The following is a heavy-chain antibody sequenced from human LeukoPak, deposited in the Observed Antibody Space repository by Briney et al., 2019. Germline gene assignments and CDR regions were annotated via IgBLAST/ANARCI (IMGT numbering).Heavy chain of an antibody. Sequence: GASVTVSCKASGYTFTSYGISWVRQAPGQGLEWMGWISAYNGNTNYAQKLQGRVTMTTDTSTSTAYMELRSLRSDDTAVYYCARDVRRQLAHNWFDPWGQGTLVTVSS. CDR3: ARDVRRQLAHNWFDP. J-gene: IGHJ5*02. V-gene: IGHV1-18*01. D-gene: IGHD6-13*01. CDR2: ISAYNGNT. CDR1: GYTFTSYG.